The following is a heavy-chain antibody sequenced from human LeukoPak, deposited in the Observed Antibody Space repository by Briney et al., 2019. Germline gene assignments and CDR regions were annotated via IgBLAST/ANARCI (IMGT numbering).Heavy chain of an antibody. Sequence: ASVKVSCKASGYTFTSYGISWVRQAPGQGLEWMGWISAYNGNTNYPQKLQGRVTMTTDTSTSTAYMELRSLRSDDTAVYYCARDCSCTRGRCYYYMDVWGKGTTVTVSS. CDR3: ARDCSCTRGRCYYYMDV. CDR2: ISAYNGNT. J-gene: IGHJ6*03. D-gene: IGHD2-2*01. CDR1: GYTFTSYG. V-gene: IGHV1-18*01.